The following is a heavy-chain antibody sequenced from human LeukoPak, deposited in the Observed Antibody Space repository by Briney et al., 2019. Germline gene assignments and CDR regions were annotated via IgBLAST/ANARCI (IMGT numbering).Heavy chain of an antibody. D-gene: IGHD1-26*01. Sequence: RWASVKVSCKASGYTFTSYGISWVRQAPGQGLEWMGWISAYNGNTNYAQKLQGRVTMTTDTSTSTAYMELRSLRSDDTAVYYCARPLERSGSYSGGYWGQGTLVTVSS. CDR3: ARPLERSGSYSGGY. J-gene: IGHJ4*02. CDR2: ISAYNGNT. V-gene: IGHV1-18*01. CDR1: GYTFTSYG.